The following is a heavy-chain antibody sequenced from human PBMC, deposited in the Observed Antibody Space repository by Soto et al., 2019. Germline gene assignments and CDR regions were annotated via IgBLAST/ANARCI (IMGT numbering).Heavy chain of an antibody. V-gene: IGHV1-8*01. Sequence: GASVKVSCKASGYTFTSYDINWVRQATGQGLEWMGWMNPNSGNTGYAQKFQGRVTMTRNTSISTAYMELSSLRSEDTAVYYCARGPSRIAARFQRPYYFDYWGQGTLVTVSS. CDR3: ARGPSRIAARFQRPYYFDY. CDR1: GYTFTSYD. J-gene: IGHJ4*02. D-gene: IGHD6-6*01. CDR2: MNPNSGNT.